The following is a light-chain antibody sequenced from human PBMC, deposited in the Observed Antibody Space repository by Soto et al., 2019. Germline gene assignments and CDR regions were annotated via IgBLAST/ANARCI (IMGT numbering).Light chain of an antibody. CDR1: QSVASN. Sequence: EIVMTQSPATLSVSPGERATLSCRASQSVASNLACYQQKPGQAPRLLIYGASTRATGIPARFSGSGSGTEFTLTISSLQSEDCAIYFCQQYNNWPPDRTFGQGTKVEIK. J-gene: IGKJ1*01. CDR3: QQYNNWPPDRT. V-gene: IGKV3-15*01. CDR2: GAS.